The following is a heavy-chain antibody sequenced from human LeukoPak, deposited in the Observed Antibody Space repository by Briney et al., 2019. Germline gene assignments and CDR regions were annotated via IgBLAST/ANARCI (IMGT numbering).Heavy chain of an antibody. J-gene: IGHJ6*02. V-gene: IGHV1-2*02. CDR3: ARLKTTVTTGGYYYYYGMDV. Sequence: ASVKVSCKASGYTFTGYYMHWVRQAPGQGLEWMGWINPNSGGTNYAQKFQGRVTMTRDTSISTAYMELSRLRSDDTAVYYCARLKTTVTTGGYYYYYGMDVWGQGTTFTVSS. CDR1: GYTFTGYY. D-gene: IGHD4-17*01. CDR2: INPNSGGT.